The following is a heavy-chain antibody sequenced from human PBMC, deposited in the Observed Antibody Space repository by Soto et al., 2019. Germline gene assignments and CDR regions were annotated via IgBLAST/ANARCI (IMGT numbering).Heavy chain of an antibody. Sequence: GALRLSGVGSGFTFRTYSINWVRQAPGKGLEWVSSISSRSDIYYADSVKGRFTISRDNAKNSVSPQMNSLRAEDTAVYYCAREYTAWPLAYGLDVWGQGTTVIVSS. CDR1: GFTFRTYS. V-gene: IGHV3-21*01. J-gene: IGHJ6*02. CDR3: AREYTAWPLAYGLDV. D-gene: IGHD2-2*02. CDR2: ISSRSDI.